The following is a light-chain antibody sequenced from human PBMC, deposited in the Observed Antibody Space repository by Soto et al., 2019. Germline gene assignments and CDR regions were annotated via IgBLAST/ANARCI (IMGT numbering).Light chain of an antibody. CDR1: QRFXSN. CDR2: CSS. V-gene: IGKV3-11*01. CDR3: QQRSNWSIT. J-gene: IGKJ5*01. Sequence: IVLTQYPGSLSLSPGERATLACRASQRFXSNLDWCEAKPGQAPRVIXDCSSNRATGIPARCSGSGSGTDFTLTISSLDPKYVAVYYCQQRSNWSITVGQGTRLEI.